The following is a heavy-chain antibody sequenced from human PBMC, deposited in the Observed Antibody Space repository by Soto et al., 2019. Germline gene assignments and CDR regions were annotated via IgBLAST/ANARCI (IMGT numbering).Heavy chain of an antibody. J-gene: IGHJ1*01. CDR1: GFTFSNDD. CDR3: ARERYCSSTSCYVGYFQH. D-gene: IGHD2-2*01. V-gene: IGHV3-48*01. CDR2: ISTSSRTI. Sequence: EVQLVESGGGLVQPGVSLRLSCAASGFTFSNDDMDWVRQAPGKGLEWVSYISTSSRTIYYADSVKGRVTISRDNAKNSLYLQMNSLRAEDTAVYYCARERYCSSTSCYVGYFQHWGQGTLVTVSS.